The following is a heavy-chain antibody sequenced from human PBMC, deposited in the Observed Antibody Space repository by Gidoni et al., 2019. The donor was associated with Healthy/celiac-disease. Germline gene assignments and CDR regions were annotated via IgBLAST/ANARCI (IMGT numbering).Heavy chain of an antibody. CDR2: IKSKTDGGTT. V-gene: IGHV3-15*01. D-gene: IGHD6-6*01. J-gene: IGHJ4*02. Sequence: EVQLVESGGGLVKPGGSLRLSCAASGFTFSNAWMSWVRQAPGKGLEWVGRIKSKTDGGTTDYAAPVKGRFTISRDDSKNTLYLQMNSLKTEDTAVYYCTIEYSSSSEMVVANWDYWGQGTLVTVSS. CDR1: GFTFSNAW. CDR3: TIEYSSSSEMVVANWDY.